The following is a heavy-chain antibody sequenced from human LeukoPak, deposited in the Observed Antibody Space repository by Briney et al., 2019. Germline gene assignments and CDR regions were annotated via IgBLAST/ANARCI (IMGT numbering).Heavy chain of an antibody. Sequence: SVKVSCKASGGTFSSYAISWVRQAPGQGLEWMGGIIPIFGTANYAQKFQGRVTITTDESTSTAYMELSSLRSEDTAVYYCATEVVTGANIDYWGQGTLVTVSS. J-gene: IGHJ4*02. CDR3: ATEVVTGANIDY. CDR2: IIPIFGTA. D-gene: IGHD5-12*01. V-gene: IGHV1-69*05. CDR1: GGTFSSYA.